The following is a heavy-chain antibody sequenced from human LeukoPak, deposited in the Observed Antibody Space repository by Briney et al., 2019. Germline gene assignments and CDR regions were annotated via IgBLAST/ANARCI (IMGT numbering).Heavy chain of an antibody. V-gene: IGHV4-4*09. CDR2: IYTSGST. Sequence: SETLSLTCTVSGDSITSYYWSWIRQSPGKGLEWIGYIYTSGSTNYNPSLKSRVTISADTSKNQISLRLSSVTAADTAVYYCARQGYYDHRSDYRSHYHYMDVWGNGTTVTVSS. CDR3: ARQGYYDHRSDYRSHYHYMDV. D-gene: IGHD3-3*01. CDR1: GDSITSYY. J-gene: IGHJ6*03.